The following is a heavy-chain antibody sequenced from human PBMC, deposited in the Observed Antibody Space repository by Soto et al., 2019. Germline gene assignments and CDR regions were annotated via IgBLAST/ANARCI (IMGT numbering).Heavy chain of an antibody. CDR1: GGTFSSYA. CDR3: ARTVGATLGYYYYGMDV. D-gene: IGHD1-26*01. Sequence: QVQLVQSGAEVKKPGSSVKVSCKASGGTFSSYAISWVRQAPGQGLEWMGGIIPIFGTANYAQKFQGRVTITADKSTGTAYMELSSLRSEDTAVYYCARTVGATLGYYYYGMDVWGQGTTVTVSS. CDR2: IIPIFGTA. J-gene: IGHJ6*02. V-gene: IGHV1-69*06.